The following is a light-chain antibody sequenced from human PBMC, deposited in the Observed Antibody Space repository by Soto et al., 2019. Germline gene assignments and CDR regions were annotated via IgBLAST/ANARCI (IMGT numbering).Light chain of an antibody. CDR2: DAS. CDR1: QSIRNH. CDR3: QQRDTWPPFT. V-gene: IGKV3-11*01. Sequence: EIVLTQSPATLSLSPGERATISCRASQSIRNHLAWYQQKPGQAPRILIYDASNRATDIPARFSGSGSGTDFTLTLSSLEPEDFAVYYCQQRDTWPPFTFGPGTKVDIK. J-gene: IGKJ3*01.